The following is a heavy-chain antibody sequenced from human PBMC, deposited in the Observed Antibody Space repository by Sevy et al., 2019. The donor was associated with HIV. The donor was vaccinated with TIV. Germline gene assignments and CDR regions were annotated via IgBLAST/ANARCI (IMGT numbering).Heavy chain of an antibody. CDR1: GGSITSLY. CDR2: IYYNGHI. Sequence: SETLSLTCTVSGGSITSLYWNWIRQPPGKGLEWIANIYYNGHINYNPSLKSRITLSLDTSKNQFSLRLSSVTAADTAMYYCAGENAWGRGYSWGQGTLVTVSS. CDR3: AGENAWGRGYS. J-gene: IGHJ4*02. V-gene: IGHV4-59*08. D-gene: IGHD1-26*01.